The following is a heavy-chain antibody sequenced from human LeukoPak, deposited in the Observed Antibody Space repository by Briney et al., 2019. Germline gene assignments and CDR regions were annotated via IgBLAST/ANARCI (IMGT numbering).Heavy chain of an antibody. CDR3: ARALVVGDATRKYYYYMDV. D-gene: IGHD2-2*01. J-gene: IGHJ6*03. CDR1: GGSISSYY. CDR2: IYYSGST. Sequence: SETLSLTCSVSGGSISSYYWGWIRQPPGKGLEWIGSIYYSGSTYYNPSLKSRVTMSVDTSKNQFSLKLSSVTAADTAVYYCARALVVGDATRKYYYYMDVWGKGTTVTVSS. V-gene: IGHV4-39*07.